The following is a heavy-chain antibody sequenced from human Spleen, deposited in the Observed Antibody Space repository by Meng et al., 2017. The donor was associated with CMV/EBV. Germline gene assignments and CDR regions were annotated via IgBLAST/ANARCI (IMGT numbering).Heavy chain of an antibody. Sequence: GESLKISCAASGFTFSSYSMNWVRQAPGKGLEWVSSISSSSSYIYYADSVKGRFTISRDNAKNSLYLQMNSLRAEDTAVYYCAREVHSLGYWGQGTLGTVSS. V-gene: IGHV3-21*01. J-gene: IGHJ4*02. CDR2: ISSSSSYI. CDR1: GFTFSSYS. CDR3: AREVHSLGY.